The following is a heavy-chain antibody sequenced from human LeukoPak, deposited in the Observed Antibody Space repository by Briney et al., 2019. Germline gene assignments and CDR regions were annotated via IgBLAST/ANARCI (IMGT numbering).Heavy chain of an antibody. D-gene: IGHD4-23*01. CDR1: GFTFSSYG. Sequence: PGGSLRLSCAASGFTFSSYGMHWVRQAPGKGLEWVAVISYDGSNKYYADSVKGRFTISRDNSKNTLYLQMNSLRAEDTAVYYCAKDRSYGGNSYFDYWGQGTLVTVSS. V-gene: IGHV3-30*18. CDR3: AKDRSYGGNSYFDY. J-gene: IGHJ4*02. CDR2: ISYDGSNK.